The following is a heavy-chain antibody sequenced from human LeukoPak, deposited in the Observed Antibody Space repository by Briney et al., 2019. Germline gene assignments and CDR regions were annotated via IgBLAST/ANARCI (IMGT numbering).Heavy chain of an antibody. Sequence: ASVKVSCKASGYTFTGYYMHWVRQAPGQGLEWMGWINPNSGGTNYAQTFQGRVTMTRDTSISTAYMELSSLRSDDTAVYYCAFTYGSGSYYYYYYYGMDVWGQGTTVTVSS. V-gene: IGHV1-2*02. CDR1: GYTFTGYY. D-gene: IGHD3-10*01. J-gene: IGHJ6*02. CDR3: AFTYGSGSYYYYYYYGMDV. CDR2: INPNSGGT.